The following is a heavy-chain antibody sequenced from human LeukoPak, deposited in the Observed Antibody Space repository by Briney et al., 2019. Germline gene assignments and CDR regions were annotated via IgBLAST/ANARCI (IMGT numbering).Heavy chain of an antibody. V-gene: IGHV3-30*18. CDR3: AKDEIGAVAGLLDY. CDR2: ISFDGSNK. Sequence: PGGSLRLSCAASGFTVSSNYMSWVRQAPGKGLEWVAVISFDGSNKYYADSVRGRFTVSRDDSKDTLYLQMNSLRAEDTAVYYCAKDEIGAVAGLLDYWGQGILVTVSS. J-gene: IGHJ4*02. CDR1: GFTVSSNY. D-gene: IGHD6-19*01.